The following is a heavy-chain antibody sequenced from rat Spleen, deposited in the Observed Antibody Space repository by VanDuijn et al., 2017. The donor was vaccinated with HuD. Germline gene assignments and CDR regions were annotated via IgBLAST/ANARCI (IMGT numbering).Heavy chain of an antibody. V-gene: IGHV5-31*01. CDR1: GFTFSNYW. CDR3: ANIMTTRYFDF. CDR2: ISYDGSST. D-gene: IGHD1-7*01. Sequence: EVQLVESGGGLVQPGRSLKLSCVASGFTFSNYWMTWIRQAPGKGLEWVATISYDGSSTYYRDSVKGRFTISRDNAKSTLYLQMDSLRSEETATYYCANIMTTRYFDFWGPGTMVTVSS. J-gene: IGHJ1*01.